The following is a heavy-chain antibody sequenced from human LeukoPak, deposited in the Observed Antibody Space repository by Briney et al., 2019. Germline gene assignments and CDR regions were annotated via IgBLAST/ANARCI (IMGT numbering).Heavy chain of an antibody. Sequence: SETLSLTCTVSGGSISSSSYYWGWIRQPPGKGLEWIGSIYYSGSTYYNPSLKSRVTISVDTSKNQFSLKLSSVTAADTAVYYCARRDSEVRGVISVYWGQGTLVTVSS. V-gene: IGHV4-39*01. CDR1: GGSISSSSYY. CDR2: IYYSGST. D-gene: IGHD3-10*01. J-gene: IGHJ4*02. CDR3: ARRDSEVRGVISVY.